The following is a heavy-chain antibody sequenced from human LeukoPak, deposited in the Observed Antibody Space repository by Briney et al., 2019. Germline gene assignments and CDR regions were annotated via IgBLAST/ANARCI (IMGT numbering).Heavy chain of an antibody. CDR2: ISYDGSNK. Sequence: PGGSLRLSCAASGFTFSSYAMHWVRQAPGKGLEWVAVISYDGSNKYYADSVKGRFTIPRDNSKNTLYLQMNSLRAEDTAVYYCARGGEYRGFGDYWGQGTLVTVSS. CDR1: GFTFSSYA. D-gene: IGHD5-18*01. J-gene: IGHJ4*02. CDR3: ARGGEYRGFGDY. V-gene: IGHV3-30-3*01.